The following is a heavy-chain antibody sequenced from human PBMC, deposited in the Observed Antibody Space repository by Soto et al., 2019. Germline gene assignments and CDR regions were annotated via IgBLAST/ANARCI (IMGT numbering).Heavy chain of an antibody. CDR3: ARLRYSGSSPFDY. J-gene: IGHJ4*02. Sequence: SETLSLTCTVSGGSISSSSYYWGWIRQPPGKGLEWIGSIYYSGSTYYNPSLKSRVTISVDTSKNQFSLKLSSVTAADTAVYYCARLRYSGSSPFDYWGQGTLVTVSS. V-gene: IGHV4-39*01. CDR2: IYYSGST. CDR1: GGSISSSSYY. D-gene: IGHD1-26*01.